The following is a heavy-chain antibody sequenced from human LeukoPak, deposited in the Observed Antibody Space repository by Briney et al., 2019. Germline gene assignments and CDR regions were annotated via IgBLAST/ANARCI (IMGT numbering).Heavy chain of an antibody. CDR1: GFTFSSYS. Sequence: GGSLRLSCAASGFTFSSYSMNWVRQAPGKGLEWVSSISSSSSYIYYADSVKGRFTISRDNAKNSLYLQMNSLRAEDTAVYYCARVAVYGDYKFDPWGQGTLVTVSS. CDR2: ISSSSSYI. J-gene: IGHJ5*02. V-gene: IGHV3-21*01. D-gene: IGHD4-17*01. CDR3: ARVAVYGDYKFDP.